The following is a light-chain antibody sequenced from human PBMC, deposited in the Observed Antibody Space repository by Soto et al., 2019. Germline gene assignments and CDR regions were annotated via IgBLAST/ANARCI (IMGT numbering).Light chain of an antibody. CDR1: NSDVGSYNL. CDR2: EVS. V-gene: IGLV2-23*02. J-gene: IGLJ3*02. CDR3: CSYAGSSTFWV. Sequence: QSALTQPASVSGSPGQSITISCTGTNSDVGSYNLVSWYQQHPGKAPKLMIYEVSKRPSGVSNRFSGSKSGNTASLTISGLQPEDEADYYCCSYAGSSTFWVFGGGTKVTVL.